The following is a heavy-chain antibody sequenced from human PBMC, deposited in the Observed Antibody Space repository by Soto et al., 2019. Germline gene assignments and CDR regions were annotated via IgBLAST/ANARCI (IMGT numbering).Heavy chain of an antibody. CDR1: GYTFTSYG. V-gene: IGHV1-18*01. J-gene: IGHJ6*02. CDR3: ARELYDILTGYYNYYHYGMDV. D-gene: IGHD3-9*01. CDR2: ISAYNGNT. Sequence: GASVKVSCKASGYTFTSYGISWVRQAPGQGLEWMGWISAYNGNTNYAQKLQGRVTMTTDTSTRTAYMDLRSLRSDDTAVYYCARELYDILTGYYNYYHYGMDVWGQGTTVTVS.